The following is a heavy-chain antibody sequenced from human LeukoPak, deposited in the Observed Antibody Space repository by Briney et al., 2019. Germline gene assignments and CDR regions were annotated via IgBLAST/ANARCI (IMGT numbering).Heavy chain of an antibody. CDR3: STGF. Sequence: SETLSLTCTASGVSIYRSSYYWGWIRQPPGKGLEWIGSIYYTGSTYYNTSLKSRVTISVDTSKNQFSLKLSSVTAADTAVYCYSTGFWGQGTLVTVSS. CDR2: IYYTGST. J-gene: IGHJ4*02. CDR1: GVSIYRSSYY. V-gene: IGHV4-39*01. D-gene: IGHD2-8*02.